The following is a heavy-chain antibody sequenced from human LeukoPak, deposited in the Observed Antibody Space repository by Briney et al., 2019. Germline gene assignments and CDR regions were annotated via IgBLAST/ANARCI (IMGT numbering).Heavy chain of an antibody. Sequence: PSETLSLTCAVCGGSLSSYYCSWIRQPPGKGLEWIGHITHSGSTNYNPSLKNRVTVSVDASKNQFSLKLSSVTAADTAVYYCTYTGWYKVPDYWGQGTLVTVSS. J-gene: IGHJ4*02. D-gene: IGHD6-19*01. CDR1: GGSLSSYY. CDR3: TYTGWYKVPDY. V-gene: IGHV4-34*01. CDR2: ITHSGST.